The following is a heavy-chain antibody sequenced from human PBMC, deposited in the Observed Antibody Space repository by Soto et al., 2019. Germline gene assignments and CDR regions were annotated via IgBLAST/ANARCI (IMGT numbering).Heavy chain of an antibody. J-gene: IGHJ6*02. CDR1: GYTLTELS. V-gene: IGHV1-24*01. D-gene: IGHD1-26*01. CDR3: ATLVGATPYYYYGMDV. CDR2: FDPEDGET. Sequence: ASVKVSCKVSGYTLTELSMHWVRQAPGKGLEWTGGFDPEDGETIYAQKFQGRVTMTEDTSTDTAYMELSSLRSEDTAVYYCATLVGATPYYYYGMDVWGQGTTVTVSS.